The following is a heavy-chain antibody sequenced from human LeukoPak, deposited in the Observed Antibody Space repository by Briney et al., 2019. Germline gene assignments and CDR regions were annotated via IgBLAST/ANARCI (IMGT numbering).Heavy chain of an antibody. D-gene: IGHD5-12*01. V-gene: IGHV1-2*02. CDR3: ARVYSGYDLPGSLANYYFGY. J-gene: IGHJ4*02. CDR2: INPNSGGT. Sequence: GASVKVSCKASGYTFTGYYMHWVRQAPGQGLEWMGWINPNSGGTNYAQKFQGRVTMTRDTSISTAYMELSRLRSDDTAVYYCARVYSGYDLPGSLANYYFGYWGQGTLVTVSS. CDR1: GYTFTGYY.